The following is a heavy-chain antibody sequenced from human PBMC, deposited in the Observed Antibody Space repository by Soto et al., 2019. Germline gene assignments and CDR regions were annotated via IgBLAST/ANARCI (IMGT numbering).Heavy chain of an antibody. CDR1: GYTFTSYA. CDR3: ARLKVGYDAFDI. D-gene: IGHD5-18*01. CDR2: INAGNGNT. J-gene: IGHJ3*02. V-gene: IGHV1-3*01. Sequence: ASVKVSCKASGYTFTSYAMHWVRQAPGQRLEWMGWINAGNGNTKYSQKFQGRVTITRDTSASTAYMELSSLRSEDTAVYYCARLKVGYDAFDIWGKGTMVTVSS.